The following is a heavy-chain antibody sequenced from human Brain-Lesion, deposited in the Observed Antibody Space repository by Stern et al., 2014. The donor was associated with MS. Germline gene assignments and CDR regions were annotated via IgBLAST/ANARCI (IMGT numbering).Heavy chain of an antibody. V-gene: IGHV4-61*02. CDR3: ARGRVVPGFQYYATDV. CDR2: IFNSGST. J-gene: IGHJ6*02. Sequence: QLQLQESGPGLVKPSQTLSLSCTVSGGSISSGGYYWSWIRQPAGKGLEWIGRIFNSGSTSYNPSLKSRVTISIDPSKNQFSLRLTSMTAADTAVYYCARGRVVPGFQYYATDVWGQGTTVIVSS. CDR1: GGSISSGGYY. D-gene: IGHD2-2*01.